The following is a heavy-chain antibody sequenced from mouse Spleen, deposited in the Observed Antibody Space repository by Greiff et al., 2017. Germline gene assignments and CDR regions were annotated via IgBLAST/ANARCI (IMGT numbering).Heavy chain of an antibody. CDR1: GFSLTSYG. Sequence: VQLVESGPGLVAPSQSLSITCTVSGFSLTSYGVHWVRQPPGKGLEWLGVIWAGGSTNYNSALMSRLSISKDNSKSQVFLKMNSLQTDDTAMYYCARDGDPPYYRSLFAYWGQGTLVTVSA. CDR3: ARDGDPPYYRSLFAY. J-gene: IGHJ3*01. D-gene: IGHD2-14*01. CDR2: IWAGGST. V-gene: IGHV2-9*02.